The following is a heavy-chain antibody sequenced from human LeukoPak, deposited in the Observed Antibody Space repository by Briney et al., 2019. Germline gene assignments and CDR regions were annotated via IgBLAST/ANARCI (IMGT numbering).Heavy chain of an antibody. D-gene: IGHD5-18*01. J-gene: IGHJ6*03. Sequence: GGSLRLSCAASGFTFSSYWMSWVRQAPGKGLEWVANINQDGSEKYYVDSVKGRFTISRDNAKNSLYLQMNSLRVEDTAVYYCARVDTAMMYYNYYYMDVWGKGTTVTVSS. CDR3: ARVDTAMMYYNYYYMDV. V-gene: IGHV3-7*01. CDR1: GFTFSSYW. CDR2: INQDGSEK.